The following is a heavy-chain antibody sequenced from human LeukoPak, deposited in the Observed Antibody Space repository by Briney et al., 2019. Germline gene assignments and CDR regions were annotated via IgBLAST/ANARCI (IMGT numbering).Heavy chain of an antibody. CDR2: IYTSGST. CDR1: GGSISSGSYY. V-gene: IGHV4-61*02. J-gene: IGHJ1*01. D-gene: IGHD3-10*01. Sequence: PSETLSLTCTVSGGSISSGSYYWSWIRQPAGKGLEWIGRIYTSGSTNYNPSLKSRVTISVDTSKNQFSLKLSSVTATDTAVYYCVRDQVVRGVRFEYFQHWGQGTLVTVSS. CDR3: VRDQVVRGVRFEYFQH.